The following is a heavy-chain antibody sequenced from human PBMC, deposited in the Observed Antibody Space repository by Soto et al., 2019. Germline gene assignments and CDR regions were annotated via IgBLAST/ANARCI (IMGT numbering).Heavy chain of an antibody. Sequence: QVQLVESGGGVVQPGRSLRLSCAASGFTFSSYGMHWVRQAPGKGLEWVAVISYDGSNKYYADSVKGRFTISRDNSKNTLYLQMNSLRGEDTAVYYCAKDRMDYWGQGTLVTVSS. J-gene: IGHJ4*02. V-gene: IGHV3-30*18. CDR1: GFTFSSYG. CDR2: ISYDGSNK. CDR3: AKDRMDY.